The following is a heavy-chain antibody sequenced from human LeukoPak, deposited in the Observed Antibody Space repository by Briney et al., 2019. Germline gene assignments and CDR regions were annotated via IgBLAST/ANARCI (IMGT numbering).Heavy chain of an antibody. D-gene: IGHD1-1*01. CDR3: AKNRGGTYKYYMDV. CDR1: GFTFSDYA. Sequence: GGSLRLSCAASGFTFSDYAMSWVRQAPGKGLEWVSTMGGGDDDRYYADSVKGRFTISRDNSKNTVYLQMGSLRAEDTAVYYCAKNRGGTYKYYMDVWGNGTTVTVSS. CDR2: MGGGDDDR. V-gene: IGHV3-23*01. J-gene: IGHJ6*03.